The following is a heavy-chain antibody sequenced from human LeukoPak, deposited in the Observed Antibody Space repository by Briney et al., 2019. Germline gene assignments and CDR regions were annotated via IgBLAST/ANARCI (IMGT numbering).Heavy chain of an antibody. J-gene: IGHJ4*02. D-gene: IGHD4-11*01. V-gene: IGHV4-39*02. CDR2: IYSGGET. Sequence: SETLSLTCTVSGDSISSSHYYWGWIRQSPGKGLEWIGSIYSGGETHYNPSLNSRVTIFLDTSKNRFPLILISVTATDTAVYYCVRDYSNFVQGDWGQGTLVTVSS. CDR3: VRDYSNFVQGD. CDR1: GDSISSSHYY.